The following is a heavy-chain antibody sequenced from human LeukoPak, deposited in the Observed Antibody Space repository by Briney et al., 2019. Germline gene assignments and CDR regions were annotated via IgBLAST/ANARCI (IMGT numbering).Heavy chain of an antibody. D-gene: IGHD2-21*01. CDR3: ARDGYNLSGDWGEIDY. J-gene: IGHJ4*02. V-gene: IGHV3-9*01. CDR2: ISWNSGSI. Sequence: GGSLRLSCAASGFTFDNYAMHWVRQAPGKGLEWVSGISWNSGSIGYADSVKGRFTISRDNAKNSLYLQMNSLRAEDTAVYYCARDGYNLSGDWGEIDYWGQGTLVTVSS. CDR1: GFTFDNYA.